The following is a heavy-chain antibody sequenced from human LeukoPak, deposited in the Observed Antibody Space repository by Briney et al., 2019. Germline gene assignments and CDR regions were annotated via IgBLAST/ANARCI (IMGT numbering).Heavy chain of an antibody. J-gene: IGHJ4*02. CDR2: ISYDGSNK. V-gene: IGHV3-30-3*01. CDR1: GFTFSSYA. Sequence: TGGSLRLSCAASGFTFSSYAMHWVRQAPGKGLEWVAVISYDGSNKYYADSVKGRFTISRDNSKNTLYLQMNSLRAEDTAEYYCASAEADIVVVPADWGQGTLVTVSS. CDR3: ASAEADIVVVPAD. D-gene: IGHD2-2*01.